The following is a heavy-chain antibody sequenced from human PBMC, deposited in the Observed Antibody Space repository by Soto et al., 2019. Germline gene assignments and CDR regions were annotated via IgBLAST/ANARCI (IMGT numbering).Heavy chain of an antibody. CDR1: GYTFTSYG. Sequence: QVQLVQSGAEVKKPGASVKVSCKASGYTFTSYGISWVRQAPGQGLEWMGWISAYNGNTNYAQKLQGRVAMTTDTPTSTGYMELRSLRSDDTAVYYCARDGKKLSAGLSRGDAFDIWGQGTMVTVSS. D-gene: IGHD3-9*01. J-gene: IGHJ3*02. CDR3: ARDGKKLSAGLSRGDAFDI. CDR2: ISAYNGNT. V-gene: IGHV1-18*01.